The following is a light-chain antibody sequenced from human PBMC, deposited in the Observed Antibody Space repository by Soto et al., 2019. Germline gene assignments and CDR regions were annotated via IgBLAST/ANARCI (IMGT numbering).Light chain of an antibody. Sequence: EIVLTQSPGTLSLSPGESATLSCRANQSVSSSYLAWYQQKPGQAPRLLISAAYTRATGIPGRFSGSGSGTDFTLTISNLEPEDFAVYYCQHYGGPFTFGPGTKVDIK. CDR2: AAY. CDR1: QSVSSSY. V-gene: IGKV3-20*01. CDR3: QHYGGPFT. J-gene: IGKJ3*01.